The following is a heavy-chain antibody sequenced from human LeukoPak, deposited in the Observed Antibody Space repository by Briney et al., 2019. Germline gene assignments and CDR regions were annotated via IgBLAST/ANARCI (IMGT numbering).Heavy chain of an antibody. D-gene: IGHD6-13*01. CDR3: ARQGYSSSWYDY. V-gene: IGHV4-59*08. CDR2: IYYSGST. J-gene: IGHJ4*02. Sequence: SETLSLTCTVSGGSISSYYWSWIRQPPGKGLEWIGYIYYSGSTNYNPSLKSRVTISVDTSKNQFSLKLSSVTAADTAVYYCARQGYSSSWYDYWGQGTLVTVSS. CDR1: GGSISSYY.